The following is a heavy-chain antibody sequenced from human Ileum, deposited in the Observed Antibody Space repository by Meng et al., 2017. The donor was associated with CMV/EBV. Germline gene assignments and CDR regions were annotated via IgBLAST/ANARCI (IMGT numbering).Heavy chain of an antibody. CDR2: IYTGGPT. CDR1: SASITPYY. J-gene: IGHJ4*02. CDR3: ARGQTVRGFEY. D-gene: IGHD3-10*01. Sequence: QAHLRDSGPGLVKPSETLSLTCTISSASITPYYWNWIRQPAGKGLEWIGRIYTGGPTDYNPSLKSRVTMSVDMSKNQFFLNLSSVTAADTAVYYCARGQTVRGFEYWGLGILVTVSS. V-gene: IGHV4-4*07.